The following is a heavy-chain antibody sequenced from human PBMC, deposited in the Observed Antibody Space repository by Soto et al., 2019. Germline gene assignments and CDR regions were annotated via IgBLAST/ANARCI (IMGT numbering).Heavy chain of an antibody. V-gene: IGHV1-18*01. Sequence: QVQLVQSGAEVKKPGASVKVSCKASGYTFTSYGISWVRQAPGQGLEWMGWINPYNGNTNYAQKLQGRVTKTTDTSTNTAYVELRSLSSADTAVYYCARDWSGNDYWGQGTLVTVYS. J-gene: IGHJ4*02. CDR3: ARDWSGNDY. D-gene: IGHD3-10*01. CDR2: INPYNGNT. CDR1: GYTFTSYG.